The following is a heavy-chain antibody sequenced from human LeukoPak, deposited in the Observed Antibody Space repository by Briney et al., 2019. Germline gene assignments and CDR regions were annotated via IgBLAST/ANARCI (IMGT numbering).Heavy chain of an antibody. J-gene: IGHJ3*02. CDR1: GYTFTSYY. CDR3: ARGVGATFDAFDI. CDR2: INPSGGST. D-gene: IGHD1-26*01. V-gene: IGHV1-46*01. Sequence: ASVKVSCKASGYTFTSYYMHWVRQAPGQGLERRGIINPSGGSTRYAQKFQGRVTMTRDTSTSTVYMKLSSLRSEDTAVYYCARGVGATFDAFDIWGQETMVTVSS.